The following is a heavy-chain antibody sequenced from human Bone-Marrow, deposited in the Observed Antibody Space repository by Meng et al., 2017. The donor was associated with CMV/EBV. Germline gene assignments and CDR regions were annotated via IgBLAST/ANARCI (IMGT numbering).Heavy chain of an antibody. J-gene: IGHJ4*02. CDR1: GFTFDDYA. V-gene: IGHV3-9*01. Sequence: SLKISCAASGFTFDDYAMHWVRQAPGKGLEWVSGISWNSGSIGYADSVKGRFTISRDNAKNSLYLQMNSLRAEDTAVYYCARDPRRLELRGGIAYWGRGPRVPGSS. CDR2: ISWNSGSI. D-gene: IGHD1-7*01. CDR3: ARDPRRLELRGGIAY.